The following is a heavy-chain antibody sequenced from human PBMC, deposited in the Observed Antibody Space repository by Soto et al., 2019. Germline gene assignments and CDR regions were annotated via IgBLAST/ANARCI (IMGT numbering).Heavy chain of an antibody. CDR2: ISYDGSNK. CDR1: GFTFSSYG. J-gene: IGHJ5*02. V-gene: IGHV3-30*18. CDR3: AKGEGATVTTEDWFDP. D-gene: IGHD4-17*01. Sequence: QVQLVESGGGVVQPGRSLRLSCAASGFTFSSYGMHWVRQAPGKGLEWVAVISYDGSNKYYADSVKGRFTISRDNSKKTLYLQMSGLRAEDTAVDYCAKGEGATVTTEDWFDPWGQGTLVTVSS.